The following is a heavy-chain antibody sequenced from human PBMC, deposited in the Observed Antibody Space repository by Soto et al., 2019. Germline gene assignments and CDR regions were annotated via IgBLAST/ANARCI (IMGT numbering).Heavy chain of an antibody. J-gene: IGHJ4*02. Sequence: QEQLVQSGGGVVQPGRSLRLSCAASGFIFSSYGMHWVRQAPGTGLEWVAVISYDGSNEYYADYVQGRFTISRDNSKQTLYLQLNSLRTEETAGYFCATRLLEGISVVGPSGGRGDYWGQGTLVTVSS. D-gene: IGHD2-8*02. CDR3: ATRLLEGISVVGPSGGRGDY. CDR2: ISYDGSNE. CDR1: GFIFSSYG. V-gene: IGHV3-30*03.